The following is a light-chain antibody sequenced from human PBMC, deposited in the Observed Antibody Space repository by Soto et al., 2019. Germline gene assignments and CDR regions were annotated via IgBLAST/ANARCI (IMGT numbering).Light chain of an antibody. CDR2: DVS. Sequence: QSVLTQPASVSGSSGQSITISCTGTSSDVGGYNYVSWYQQHPGKAPKLMIYDVSNRPSGVSNRFSGSKSGNTASLTISGLQAEDEADYYCCSYTRSGTLIFGTGTKVTVL. J-gene: IGLJ1*01. V-gene: IGLV2-14*01. CDR3: CSYTRSGTLI. CDR1: SSDVGGYNY.